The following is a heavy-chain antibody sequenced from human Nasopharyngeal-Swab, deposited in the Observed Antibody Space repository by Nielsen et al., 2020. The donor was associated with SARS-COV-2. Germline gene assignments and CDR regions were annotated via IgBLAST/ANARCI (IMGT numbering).Heavy chain of an antibody. CDR1: GFSLSTSGVG. Sequence: SGPTLIKPTHPLTLTCTFPGFSLSTSGVGVGWIPQPPRKALDSLALTYWDFGERYSPSLKSRLTITKDTPKNQVVLTMTNLDPVDTATYYCARFVPSSAFDIWGQGTMVTVSS. CDR2: TYWDFGE. CDR3: ARFVPSSAFDI. V-gene: IGHV2-5*02. J-gene: IGHJ3*02. D-gene: IGHD3-10*01.